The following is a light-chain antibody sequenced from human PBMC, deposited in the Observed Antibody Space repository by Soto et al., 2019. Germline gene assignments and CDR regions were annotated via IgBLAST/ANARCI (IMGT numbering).Light chain of an antibody. CDR2: GAS. CDR1: QNIDMY. J-gene: IGKJ2*01. V-gene: IGKV1-39*01. CDR3: QQSDSTPYT. Sequence: DIHMTQSPSSLSASVGDTVTITCRASQNIDMYLNWYQQKPGKAPRVLISGASNLQSGVPSRFSGSGSGTDFTLTIASLQPEDFSTYYCQQSDSTPYTFGQGTKVDIK.